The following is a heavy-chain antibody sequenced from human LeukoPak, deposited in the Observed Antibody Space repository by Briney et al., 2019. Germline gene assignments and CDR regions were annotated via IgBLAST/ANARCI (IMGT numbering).Heavy chain of an antibody. J-gene: IGHJ6*02. CDR2: IYYSGST. Sequence: SQTLSLTCTVSGGSISSGGYYWSWIRQHPGKGLEWIGYIYYSGSTYYNPSLKSRVTISVDPSKNQFSLKLSSVTAADTAVYYCARNWGWGYYYGSGSYSDVSYGMDVWGQGTTVTVSS. D-gene: IGHD3-10*01. CDR1: GGSISSGGYY. V-gene: IGHV4-31*03. CDR3: ARNWGWGYYYGSGSYSDVSYGMDV.